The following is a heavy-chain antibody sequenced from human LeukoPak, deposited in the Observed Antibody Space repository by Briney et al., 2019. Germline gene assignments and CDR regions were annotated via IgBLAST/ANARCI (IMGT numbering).Heavy chain of an antibody. D-gene: IGHD3-3*01. CDR1: GGSFSGYY. CDR2: INHSGST. J-gene: IGHJ4*02. Sequence: SETLSLTCAVYGGSFSGYYWSWIRQPPGKGLEWIGEINHSGSTNYNPSLKSRVTISVDTSKNQFSLKLSSVTAADTAVYYCARLSYYDFWSGYYLGVYYFDPWGQGTLVTVSS. V-gene: IGHV4-34*01. CDR3: ARLSYYDFWSGYYLGVYYFDP.